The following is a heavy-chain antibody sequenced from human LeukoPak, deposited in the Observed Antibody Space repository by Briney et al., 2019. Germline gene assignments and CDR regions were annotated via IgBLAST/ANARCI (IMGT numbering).Heavy chain of an antibody. CDR2: NYTSGST. J-gene: IGHJ5*02. V-gene: IGHV4-4*09. D-gene: IGHD2-21*01. CDR3: TRHRYSASVWFDP. Sequence: PSETLSLTCTVSGASIRSYYWSWIRQPPGKGLEWIGYNYTSGSTNYNPSLKSRVTISVDTSKNQFSLKLSSVTAADTAVYYCTRHRYSASVWFDPWGQGTLVTVSS. CDR1: GASIRSYY.